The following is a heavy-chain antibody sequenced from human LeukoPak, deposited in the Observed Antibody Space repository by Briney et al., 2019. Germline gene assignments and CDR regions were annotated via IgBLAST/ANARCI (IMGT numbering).Heavy chain of an antibody. Sequence: GGSLRLSCAASGFTFSSYAMHWVRQAPGKGLEWVALISSYGSNKYYAESVKGRFTISRDDSKNTVYLQMNSLRAEDTAVYFCARSEWGGYDHWGQGTLVTVSS. V-gene: IGHV3-30-3*01. CDR1: GFTFSSYA. CDR3: ARSEWGGYDH. D-gene: IGHD3-16*01. CDR2: ISSYGSNK. J-gene: IGHJ4*02.